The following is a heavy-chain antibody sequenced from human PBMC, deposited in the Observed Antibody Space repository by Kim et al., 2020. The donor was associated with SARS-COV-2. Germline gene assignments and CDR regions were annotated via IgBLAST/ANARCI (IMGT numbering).Heavy chain of an antibody. Sequence: GGSLRLSCAASGFTFDDYAMHWVRQAPGKGLEWVSGISWNSGSIGYADSVKGRFTISRDNAKNSLYLQMNSLRAEDTALYYCAKDIHDYYDSSGYFDYWG. D-gene: IGHD3-22*01. CDR2: ISWNSGSI. CDR1: GFTFDDYA. J-gene: IGHJ4*01. V-gene: IGHV3-9*01. CDR3: AKDIHDYYDSSGYFDY.